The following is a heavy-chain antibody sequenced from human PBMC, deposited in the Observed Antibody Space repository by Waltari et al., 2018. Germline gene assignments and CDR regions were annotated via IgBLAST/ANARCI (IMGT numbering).Heavy chain of an antibody. CDR2: IYYRGST. Sequence: QLQLQESGPGLVKPSETLSLTCSVSGASITNSNSYWSWIRQPPWKGLEWIGSIYYRGSTYSSPSLKSRVTISLDTSKNQLSLKVSSVTVADTAIYFCARNMESPYNAPYYFYYMDVWGKGTTVTVSS. CDR3: ARNMESPYNAPYYFYYMDV. V-gene: IGHV4-39*01. J-gene: IGHJ6*03. D-gene: IGHD3-10*01. CDR1: GASITNSNSY.